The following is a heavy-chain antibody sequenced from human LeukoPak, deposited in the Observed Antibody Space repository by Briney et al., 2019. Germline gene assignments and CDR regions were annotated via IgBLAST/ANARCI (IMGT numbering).Heavy chain of an antibody. Sequence: SGGSLRLSCAASGFTVSSNYMTWVRQAPGKGLEWVSLIYSGGSTYYADSVKGRFTISRDNSKNTLYLQMNSLRAEDTAVYYCARPSRYLRPLDSWGQGTLVTVSS. CDR3: ARPSRYLRPLDS. D-gene: IGHD3-16*02. CDR2: IYSGGST. J-gene: IGHJ5*01. CDR1: GFTVSSNY. V-gene: IGHV3-66*01.